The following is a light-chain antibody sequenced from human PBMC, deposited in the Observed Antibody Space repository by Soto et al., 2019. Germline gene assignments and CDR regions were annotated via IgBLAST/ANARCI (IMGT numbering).Light chain of an antibody. J-gene: IGKJ1*01. CDR3: QQYNNWPWT. Sequence: EIVLTQSPATLSLSPGESATLSCRARQSVSNLAWYQQRPGQAPRLLIYGASTRAAGIPARFSGSGSGTGFTLTISSLQSEEFAVYHCQQYNNWPWTVGQGTKVDIK. CDR1: QSVSN. CDR2: GAS. V-gene: IGKV3-15*01.